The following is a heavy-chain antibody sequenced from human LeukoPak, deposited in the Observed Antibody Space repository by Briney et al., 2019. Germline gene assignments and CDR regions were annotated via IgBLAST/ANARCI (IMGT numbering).Heavy chain of an antibody. CDR1: GFTFSSYE. V-gene: IGHV3-48*03. J-gene: IGHJ4*02. CDR2: ISSSGSTI. D-gene: IGHD2-2*01. CDR3: ARGSENIVVVPAATAFDY. Sequence: GGSLRLSCAASGFTFSSYEMNWVRQAAGKGLGWVSYISSSGSTIYYADSVKGRFTISRDNAKNSLYLKMNSMRAADTPVYYCARGSENIVVVPAATAFDYWGQGTLVTVSS.